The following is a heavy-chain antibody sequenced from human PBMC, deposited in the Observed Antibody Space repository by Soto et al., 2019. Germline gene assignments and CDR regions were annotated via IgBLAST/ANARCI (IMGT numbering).Heavy chain of an antibody. CDR1: GGSIGTYY. V-gene: IGHV4-59*01. D-gene: IGHD2-15*01. CDR3: ARDSGRGANDR. Sequence: QVQLQESGPGLVKPSETLSLTCTVSGGSIGTYYWSWIRQPPGREMEWIGYVYYSGSTNYNPSLKSRVTLAVDTSKNQFSLRLTSVTAADTALYYCARDSGRGANDRWGRGTLVAVSS. J-gene: IGHJ2*01. CDR2: VYYSGST.